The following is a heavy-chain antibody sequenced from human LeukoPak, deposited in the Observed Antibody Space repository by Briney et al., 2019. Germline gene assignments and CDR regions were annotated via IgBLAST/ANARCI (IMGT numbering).Heavy chain of an antibody. Sequence: ASVKVSCKASGYTFTGYYMHWVRPAPGQGLEWMGWINPNSGGTNYAQKFQGRVTMTRDTSISTAYMELSRLSSDDTAVYYCARERVGLGYCSSTSCYNYYYYGIDVWGQGTTVTVSS. V-gene: IGHV1-2*02. CDR1: GYTFTGYY. CDR2: INPNSGGT. CDR3: ARERVGLGYCSSTSCYNYYYYGIDV. D-gene: IGHD2-2*02. J-gene: IGHJ6*02.